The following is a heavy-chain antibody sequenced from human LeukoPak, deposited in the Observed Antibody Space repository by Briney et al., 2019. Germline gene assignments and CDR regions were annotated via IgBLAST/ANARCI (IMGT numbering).Heavy chain of an antibody. V-gene: IGHV3-48*03. Sequence: GGSLRHSCAATGFAFSAYEMNWVRQAPGKGLEWVAYSSGSDSTTYYADSVKGRFVISRDNARSSLYLHMNSLRADDTALYYCTTLGYHLDSWGQGTLVTVSS. D-gene: IGHD3-22*01. CDR2: SSGSDSTT. CDR1: GFAFSAYE. CDR3: TTLGYHLDS. J-gene: IGHJ4*02.